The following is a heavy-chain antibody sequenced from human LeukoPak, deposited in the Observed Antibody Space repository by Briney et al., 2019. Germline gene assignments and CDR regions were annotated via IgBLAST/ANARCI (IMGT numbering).Heavy chain of an antibody. J-gene: IGHJ4*02. CDR1: GFAFSSYW. CDR3: ARISRRELPCF. V-gene: IGHV3-7*03. D-gene: IGHD1-7*01. CDR2: IKQDGSEK. Sequence: GGSLRLSCAASGFAFSSYWLSWVRQAPGKGLEWVANIKQDGSEKEYVDSVKGRFTISRDNAKNSLYLQMNSLRVEDTAIYYCARISRRELPCFWGQGTLVTVSS.